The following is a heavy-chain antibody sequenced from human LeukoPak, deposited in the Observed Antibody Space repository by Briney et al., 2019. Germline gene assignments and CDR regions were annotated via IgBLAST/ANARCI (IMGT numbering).Heavy chain of an antibody. CDR2: ISWNSDSI. CDR1: GFTFDDYA. CDR3: AKDQYNYARPAFDI. V-gene: IGHV3-9*03. D-gene: IGHD1-1*01. Sequence: PGRSLTLSFAASGFTFDDYAMHWVRQAPGKGLEWVSGISWNSDSIGYADSVKGRFTISGDNAKNSLHLQMNSLRAEDMALYYCAKDQYNYARPAFDIWGQGTMVTVSS. J-gene: IGHJ3*02.